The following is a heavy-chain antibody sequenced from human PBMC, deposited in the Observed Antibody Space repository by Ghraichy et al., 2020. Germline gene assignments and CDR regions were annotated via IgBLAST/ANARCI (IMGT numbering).Heavy chain of an antibody. V-gene: IGHV3-66*01. Sequence: GGSLRLSCAASGFIVSSSYLTWVRQAPGKGLEWVSVTYSGGSTYYADSVKGRFTVSRDNSKNTLYLQMKGLETEDTAMYYCTRGESTIAARPLYWGQGTLVTVSS. CDR2: TYSGGST. J-gene: IGHJ4*02. D-gene: IGHD6-6*01. CDR1: GFIVSSSY. CDR3: TRGESTIAARPLY.